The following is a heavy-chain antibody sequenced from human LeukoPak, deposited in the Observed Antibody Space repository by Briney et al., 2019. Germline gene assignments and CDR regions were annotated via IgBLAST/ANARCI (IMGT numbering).Heavy chain of an antibody. J-gene: IGHJ4*02. CDR3: AIFYGGNSDGYFDY. CDR2: ISAYNGNT. D-gene: IGHD4-23*01. CDR1: GYTFTSYG. V-gene: IGHV1-18*01. Sequence: ASVKVSCKASGYTFTSYGIGWVRQAPGQGLEWMGWISAYNGNTNYAQKLQGRVTMTTDTSTSTAYMGLRSLRSDDTAVYYCAIFYGGNSDGYFDYWGQGTLVTVSS.